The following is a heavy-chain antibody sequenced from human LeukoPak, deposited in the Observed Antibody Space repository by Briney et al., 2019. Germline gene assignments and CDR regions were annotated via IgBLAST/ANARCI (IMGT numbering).Heavy chain of an antibody. D-gene: IGHD3-16*02. V-gene: IGHV4-59*01. CDR2: IYYSGST. CDR1: GGSISSYY. J-gene: IGHJ4*02. Sequence: PSETLSLTCAVYGGSISSYYWSWIRQPPGKGLEWIGYIYYSGSTNYNPSLKSRVTISVDTSKNQFSLKLSSVTAADTAVYYCARVGHYDYVWGSYRYTTGPIDYWGQGTLVTVSS. CDR3: ARVGHYDYVWGSYRYTTGPIDY.